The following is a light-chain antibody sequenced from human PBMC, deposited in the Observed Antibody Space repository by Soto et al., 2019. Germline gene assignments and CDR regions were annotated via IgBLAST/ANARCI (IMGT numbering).Light chain of an antibody. CDR3: QQYNNWPPMYT. V-gene: IGKV3-15*01. J-gene: IGKJ2*01. CDR1: QSVSSN. CDR2: GAS. Sequence: EIVMTQSPATLSVSPGERATLSCRASQSVSSNLAWYQQKPGQAPRLLIYGASTSATGIPARFSGSGSGTEFSLTISSLQSEDFAVYYCQQYNNWPPMYTFGQWTKLEIK.